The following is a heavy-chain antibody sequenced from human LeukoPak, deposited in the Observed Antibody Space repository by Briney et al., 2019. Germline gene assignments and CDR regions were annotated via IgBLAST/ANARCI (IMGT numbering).Heavy chain of an antibody. V-gene: IGHV1-24*01. CDR1: LYTLTELS. Sequence: ASLKDSSKLPLYTLTELSMHWVRQAPGKRLGRGGDFVLEDGETIYAQKFQGRVTMTEDTSTDTAYMELSSLRSEDTAVYYCATAPRYCSSTSCYSFDYWGQGTLVTVSS. CDR3: ATAPRYCSSTSCYSFDY. CDR2: FVLEDGET. D-gene: IGHD2-2*02. J-gene: IGHJ4*02.